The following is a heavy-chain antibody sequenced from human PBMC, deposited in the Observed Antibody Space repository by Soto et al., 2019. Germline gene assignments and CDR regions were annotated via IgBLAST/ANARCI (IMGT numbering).Heavy chain of an antibody. CDR1: GFTFSEYY. Sequence: QVQLVESGGGLVKPGWCLRLSCAASGFTFSEYYMSRIRQAPGKGLGWVSYISTSGSTINYADSVKGRFTISRDNAKNSLYLQMNSLRAEDTAVYYCARVSPPPDYWGQGTLVTVSS. J-gene: IGHJ4*02. CDR2: ISTSGSTI. CDR3: ARVSPPPDY. V-gene: IGHV3-11*01.